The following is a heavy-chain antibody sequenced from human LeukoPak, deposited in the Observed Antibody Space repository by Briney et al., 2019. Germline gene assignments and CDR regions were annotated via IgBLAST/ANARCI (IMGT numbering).Heavy chain of an antibody. CDR3: ARHRKYYDILTGYYEGAFDI. V-gene: IGHV4-39*01. D-gene: IGHD3-9*01. CDR1: GGSISSSSYY. J-gene: IGHJ3*02. Sequence: PSETLSLTCTVSGGSISSSSYYWGWIRQPPGKGLVWIGSIYYSGSTYYNPSLKSRVTISVDTSKNQFSLKLSSVTAADTAVYYCARHRKYYDILTGYYEGAFDIWGQGTMVTVSS. CDR2: IYYSGST.